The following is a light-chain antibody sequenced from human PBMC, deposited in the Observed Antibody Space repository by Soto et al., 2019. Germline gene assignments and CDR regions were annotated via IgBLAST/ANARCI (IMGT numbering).Light chain of an antibody. V-gene: IGLV2-14*01. Sequence: QSALTQPASVSGSPGQSITIPCTGTSSDIGDYNYVSWYLQHPGKAPKLLIYDVTNRPSGVSNRFSGSKSGITASLTISGLQAEDEADYYCSSYTSSVSRDVFGGGTKVTVL. CDR2: DVT. J-gene: IGLJ2*01. CDR1: SSDIGDYNY. CDR3: SSYTSSVSRDV.